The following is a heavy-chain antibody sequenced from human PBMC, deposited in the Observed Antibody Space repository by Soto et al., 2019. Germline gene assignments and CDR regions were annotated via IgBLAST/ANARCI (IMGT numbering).Heavy chain of an antibody. D-gene: IGHD3-10*01. CDR3: ARDAGELFPHGMDV. V-gene: IGHV3-30-3*01. CDR1: GFTFSSYA. CDR2: ISYDGSNK. Sequence: GGSLRLSCAASGFTFSSYAMHWVRQAPGKGLEWVAVISYDGSNKYYADSVKGRFTISRDNSKNTLYLQMNSLRAEDTAVYYCARDAGELFPHGMDVWGQGTTVTVSS. J-gene: IGHJ6*02.